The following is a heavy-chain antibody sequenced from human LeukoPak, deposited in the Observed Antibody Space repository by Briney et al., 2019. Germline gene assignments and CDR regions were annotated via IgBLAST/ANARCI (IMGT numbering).Heavy chain of an antibody. D-gene: IGHD3-9*01. V-gene: IGHV4-59*01. CDR3: ARDNHLYYDILTGSFDI. Sequence: SETLSLTCTVSGGSNSSYYWNWIRQPPGKGLEWIGYIYYSGSTNYNPSLKSRVTISVDTSKNQFSLKLSSVTAADTAVYYCARDNHLYYDILTGSFDIWGQGTMVTVSS. CDR1: GGSNSSYY. CDR2: IYYSGST. J-gene: IGHJ3*02.